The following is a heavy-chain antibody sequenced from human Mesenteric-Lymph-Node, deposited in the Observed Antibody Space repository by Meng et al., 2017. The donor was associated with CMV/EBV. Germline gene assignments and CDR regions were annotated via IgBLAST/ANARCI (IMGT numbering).Heavy chain of an antibody. V-gene: IGHV4-31*02. Sequence: SGDYSWRWLRQSAGKGLEWIGYISHSGYTFYNPSLKSRLTISVDTSQNQFSLKMSSVTAADTAVYYCVRVPARGSVTSSGSYWYFDLWGRGTLVTVSS. CDR3: VRVPARGSVTSSGSYWYFDL. CDR2: ISHSGYT. CDR1: SGDYS. D-gene: IGHD3-10*01. J-gene: IGHJ2*01.